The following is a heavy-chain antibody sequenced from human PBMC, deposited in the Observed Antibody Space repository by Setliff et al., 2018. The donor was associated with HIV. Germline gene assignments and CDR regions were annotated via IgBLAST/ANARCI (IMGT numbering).Heavy chain of an antibody. CDR2: IYYSGST. V-gene: IGHV4-31*03. CDR3: ARARGLLPYYYLGV. D-gene: IGHD3-10*01. J-gene: IGHJ6*03. CDR1: GGSISSGGYY. Sequence: SETLSLTCTVSGGSISSGGYYWSWIRQHPGKGLEWIGYIYYSGSTYYNPSLKSRVTMSVDTSKNQFSLKLSSVTAADTAVYYCARARGLLPYYYLGVWGKGTTVTVSS.